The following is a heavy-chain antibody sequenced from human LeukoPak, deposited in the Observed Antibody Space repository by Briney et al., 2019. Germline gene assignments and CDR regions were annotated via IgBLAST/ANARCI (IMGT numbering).Heavy chain of an antibody. CDR1: GFTFSRYN. CDR2: ISTSSSYI. J-gene: IGHJ3*02. D-gene: IGHD2-15*01. CDR3: ARDLAVVATRGAFDI. Sequence: PGGSLRLSCAASGFTFSRYNMNWVRQAPGKGLEWVSSISTSSSYIYYADSVKGRFTISRDNAKNSLYLQMNSLRAEDTAVYYCARDLAVVATRGAFDIWGQGTMVTVSS. V-gene: IGHV3-21*01.